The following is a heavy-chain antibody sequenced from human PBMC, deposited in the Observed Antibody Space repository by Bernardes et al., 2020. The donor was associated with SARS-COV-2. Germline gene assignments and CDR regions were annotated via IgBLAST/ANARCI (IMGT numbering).Heavy chain of an antibody. Sequence: AAEQVSCKASGYSFTSDGISWVRQAPGQGLEWIGWISGTKLTTNYAQKFRGRVTMTADTSTSTAYMELMDLRSDDTAVYFCGRDRDQGDLNFLVYWGKGTLVTVSA. V-gene: IGHV1-18*04. CDR2: ISGTKLTT. CDR3: GRDRDQGDLNFLVY. CDR1: GYSFTSDG. J-gene: IGHJ4*02. D-gene: IGHD3-16*01.